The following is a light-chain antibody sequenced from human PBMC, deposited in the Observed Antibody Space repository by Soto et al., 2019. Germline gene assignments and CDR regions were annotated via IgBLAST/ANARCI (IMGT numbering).Light chain of an antibody. CDR3: AAWDDSLNGGV. V-gene: IGLV1-44*01. J-gene: IGLJ3*02. CDR2: INN. Sequence: QSVLTQPPSASGTPGQRVTISCSGSTSNIGSNTVNWYQQFPGTAPKLLIYINNYRPSGVPDRFSGSKSGTSASLAISGLQSEDEADYYCAAWDDSLNGGVFGGGTKLTVL. CDR1: TSNIGSNT.